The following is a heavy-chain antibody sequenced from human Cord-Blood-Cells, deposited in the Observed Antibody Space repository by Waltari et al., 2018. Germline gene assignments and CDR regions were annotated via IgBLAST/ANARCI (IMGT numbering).Heavy chain of an antibody. CDR2: ISYKGSNK. Sequence: QVQLVESGGGVVQPGRSLRLSCAASGFTFSSYGLHWVHQAPGKGLEWEAVISYKGSNKYDADSGKGLFTISRDNSKNSLYLQMNSLRAEDTAVYYCAKGLRDYDFWSGYYTPFFDYWGQGTLVTVSS. CDR1: GFTFSSYG. D-gene: IGHD3-3*01. J-gene: IGHJ4*02. V-gene: IGHV3-30*18. CDR3: AKGLRDYDFWSGYYTPFFDY.